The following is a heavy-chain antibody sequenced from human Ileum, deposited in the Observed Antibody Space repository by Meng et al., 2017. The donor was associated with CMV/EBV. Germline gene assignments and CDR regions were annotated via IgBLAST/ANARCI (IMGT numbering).Heavy chain of an antibody. CDR2: IYSGGGSS. J-gene: IGHJ4*02. CDR3: TKEGCSSNTCYSDY. V-gene: IGHV3-23*03. D-gene: IGHD2-2*01. CDR1: GLTFSSFA. Sequence: SGLTFSSFAMGWVRQVQGKGLEWVSTIYSGGGSSYYADYVKGRFTISRDNSKNTLYLQMNSLRAEDTAVYYCTKEGCSSNTCYSDYWGQGSLVTVSS.